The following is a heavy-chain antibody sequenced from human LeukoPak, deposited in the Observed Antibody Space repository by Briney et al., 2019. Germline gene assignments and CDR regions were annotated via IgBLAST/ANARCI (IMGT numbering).Heavy chain of an antibody. Sequence: GGSLRLSCAASGFIFSSYSMNWVRQAPGKGLEWVSSISSSSSYIYYADSLKGRFTISRDNSKNTLYLQMNSLRAEDTAVYYCANIRGYYDILTGYIDYWGQGTLVTVSS. V-gene: IGHV3-21*04. CDR3: ANIRGYYDILTGYIDY. CDR1: GFIFSSYS. J-gene: IGHJ4*02. D-gene: IGHD3-9*01. CDR2: ISSSSSYI.